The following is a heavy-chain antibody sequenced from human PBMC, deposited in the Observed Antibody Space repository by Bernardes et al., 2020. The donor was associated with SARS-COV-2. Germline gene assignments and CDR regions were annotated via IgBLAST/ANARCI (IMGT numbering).Heavy chain of an antibody. CDR2: LNQDGRRQ. CDR3: ATHYYDSSGYSSSWFDP. Sequence: GRSLPPSCAASGFTFRTSWLTWVRQVPGPGLAWVANLNQDGRRQYYVDSVKGRFTISRDNAKNSLYLQMNSLRAEDTAVYSCATHYYDSSGYSSSWFDPWGKGTLVTVSS. CDR1: GFTFRTSW. D-gene: IGHD3-22*01. V-gene: IGHV3-7*01. J-gene: IGHJ5*02.